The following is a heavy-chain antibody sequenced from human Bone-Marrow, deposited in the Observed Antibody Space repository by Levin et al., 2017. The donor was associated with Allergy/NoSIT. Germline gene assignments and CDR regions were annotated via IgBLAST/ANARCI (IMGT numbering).Heavy chain of an antibody. CDR3: AREMYYGSGSDPYYNMDV. CDR1: GFTFSSYA. CDR2: IGTAGDT. D-gene: IGHD3-10*01. V-gene: IGHV3-13*04. J-gene: IGHJ6*02. Sequence: GESLKISCAASGFTFSSYAMHWVRQATGKGLEWVSGIGTAGDTYYPGSVKDRFTISRENAKNSLYLQMNSLRAGDTAVYYCAREMYYGSGSDPYYNMDVWGQGTTVTVSS.